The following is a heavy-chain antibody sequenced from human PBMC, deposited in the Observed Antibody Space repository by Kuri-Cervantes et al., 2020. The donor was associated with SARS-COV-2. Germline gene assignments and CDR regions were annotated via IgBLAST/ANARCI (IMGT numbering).Heavy chain of an antibody. V-gene: IGHV3-13*01. CDR2: IGTAGDT. Sequence: GGSLRLSCAASGFTFGSYDMHWVRQATGKGLEWVSAIGTAGDTYYPGSVKGRFTISRHNSKNTLYLQMNSLRAEDTAVYYCARDFGSSWYGGARYDYGMDVWGQGTTVTVSS. D-gene: IGHD6-13*01. CDR1: GFTFGSYD. J-gene: IGHJ6*02. CDR3: ARDFGSSWYGGARYDYGMDV.